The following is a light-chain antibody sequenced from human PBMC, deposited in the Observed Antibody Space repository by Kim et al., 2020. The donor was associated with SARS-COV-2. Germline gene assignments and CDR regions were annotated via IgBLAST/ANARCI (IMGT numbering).Light chain of an antibody. J-gene: IGKJ4*01. CDR1: QSVSTS. V-gene: IGKV3-11*01. CDR2: DAS. Sequence: EIVLTQSPATLSLSPGERATLSCRASQSVSTSVAWFQHKPGQAPRLLIHDASYRATGIPARFSGSGSGTDFTLTITGRQAEDFAVYYCQQREDWPLTFGGGTKLEI. CDR3: QQREDWPLT.